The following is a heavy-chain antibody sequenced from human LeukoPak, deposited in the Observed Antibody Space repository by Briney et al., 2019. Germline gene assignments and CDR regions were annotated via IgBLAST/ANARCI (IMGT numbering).Heavy chain of an antibody. CDR3: ARAPPRPGIAVAGLDY. D-gene: IGHD6-19*01. CDR1: GYTFTSYG. V-gene: IGHV1-18*01. CDR2: ISAYNGNT. J-gene: IGHJ4*02. Sequence: GASVKVSCKASGYTFTSYGISWVRQAPGQGLEWMGWISAYNGNTNYAQKLQGRVTMTTDTSTSTAYMELRSLRSDDTAVYHCARAPPRPGIAVAGLDYWGQGTLVTVSS.